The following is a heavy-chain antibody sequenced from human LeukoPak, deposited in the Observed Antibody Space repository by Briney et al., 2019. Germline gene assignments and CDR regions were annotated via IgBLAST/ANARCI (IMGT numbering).Heavy chain of an antibody. V-gene: IGHV3-9*01. CDR1: GFTFSSYS. CDR3: AKDMSHYGSGSYDY. J-gene: IGHJ4*02. Sequence: GGSLRLSCAASGFTFSSYSMNWVRQAPGKGLEWVSGISWNSGSIGYADSVKGRFTISRDNAKNSLYLQMNSLRAEDTALYYCAKDMSHYGSGSYDYWGQGTLVTVSS. CDR2: ISWNSGSI. D-gene: IGHD3-10*01.